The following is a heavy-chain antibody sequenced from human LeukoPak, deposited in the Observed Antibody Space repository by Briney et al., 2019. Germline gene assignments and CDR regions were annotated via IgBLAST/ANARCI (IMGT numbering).Heavy chain of an antibody. D-gene: IGHD3-3*01. CDR3: ARASGIRFLEWFSY. J-gene: IGHJ4*02. Sequence: PSETLSLTCTVSGGSISSGSYYWSWIQQPAGKGLEWIRRIYTSGSTNYNPSLKSRVTISVDTSKNQFSLKLSSVTAADTAVYYCARASGIRFLEWFSYWGQGTLVTVSS. CDR1: GGSISSGSYY. CDR2: IYTSGST. V-gene: IGHV4-61*02.